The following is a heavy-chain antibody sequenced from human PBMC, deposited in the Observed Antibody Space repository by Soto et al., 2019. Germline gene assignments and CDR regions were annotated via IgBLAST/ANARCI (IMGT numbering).Heavy chain of an antibody. CDR1: GFTFSGSA. V-gene: IGHV3-73*01. D-gene: IGHD3-22*01. CDR3: IRSSYYYDSSGWAGYYYYGMDV. Sequence: GGSLRLSCAASGFTFSGSAMHWVRQASGKGLEWVGRIRSKANSYATAYAASVKGRFTISRDDSKNTAYLQMNSLKTEDTAVYYCIRSSYYYDSSGWAGYYYYGMDVWGQGTTVTVSS. CDR2: IRSKANSYAT. J-gene: IGHJ6*02.